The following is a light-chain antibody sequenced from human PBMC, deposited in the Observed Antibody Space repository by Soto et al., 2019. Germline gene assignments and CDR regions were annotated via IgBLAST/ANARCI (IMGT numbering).Light chain of an antibody. Sequence: DVQMTQSPSSLSASVGDRVTITCRASQGFSNDSGWHQQRPGKAPKRLIYLASSLQSGVPSRFSGSGSGTEFTLTISSRQPEDFATYYCLQHNSDPLTFGPGTKVDIK. V-gene: IGKV1-17*01. CDR2: LAS. CDR1: QGFSND. CDR3: LQHNSDPLT. J-gene: IGKJ3*01.